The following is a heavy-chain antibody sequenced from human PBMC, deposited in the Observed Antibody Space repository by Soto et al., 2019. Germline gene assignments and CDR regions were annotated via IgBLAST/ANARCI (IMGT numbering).Heavy chain of an antibody. J-gene: IGHJ4*02. CDR2: IDHTGGT. D-gene: IGHD5-12*01. CDR3: ARGHLGYSLCLSGFDY. CDR1: DGSFRGYY. V-gene: IGHV4-34*01. Sequence: SGTLSLTCTAYDGSFRGYYWSWIRQPPGKGLEWIGEIDHTGGTKYNPSLESRVTLSVDASKNQFSLRLTSVTAADTAVYYCARGHLGYSLCLSGFDYWGQGTLVPVSS.